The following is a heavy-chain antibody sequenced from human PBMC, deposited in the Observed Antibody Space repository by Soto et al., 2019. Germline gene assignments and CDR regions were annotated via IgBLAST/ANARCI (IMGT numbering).Heavy chain of an antibody. V-gene: IGHV3-33*01. J-gene: IGHJ4*02. Sequence: QVQLVESGGGVVQPGRSLRLSCAASGFTFSSYGMHWVRQAPGKGLEWVAVIWYDGSNKYYADSVKGRFTISRDNSKNTLYLQMNSLRAEDTAVYYCARDGQTGWYGYGPLGPGDYWGQGTLVTVSS. CDR3: ARDGQTGWYGYGPLGPGDY. CDR1: GFTFSSYG. D-gene: IGHD5-18*01. CDR2: IWYDGSNK.